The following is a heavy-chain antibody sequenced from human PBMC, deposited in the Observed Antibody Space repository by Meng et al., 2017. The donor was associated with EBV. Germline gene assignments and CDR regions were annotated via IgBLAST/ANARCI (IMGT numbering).Heavy chain of an antibody. Sequence: QLQLRESGPGPVKPSXXLSLPXPVSGNSISSFYYWGWIRQPPGRGLEWIGSVHYTGSTYYSPSLKSRVTVSVDTSKNQFSLRLTSVTAADTAVYYCARPFPSWQSPRLDPFGAWGQGTLVTVSS. CDR2: VHYTGST. CDR1: GNSISSFYY. V-gene: IGHV4-39*01. CDR3: ARPFPSWQSPRLDPFGA. D-gene: IGHD6-19*01. J-gene: IGHJ5*02.